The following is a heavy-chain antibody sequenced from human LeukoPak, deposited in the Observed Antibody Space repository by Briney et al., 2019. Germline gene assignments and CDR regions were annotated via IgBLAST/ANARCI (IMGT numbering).Heavy chain of an antibody. Sequence: PGGSLRLSCTASGFTFTNYDMSWVRQAPGKGLEWVSSISGNGDTTYYADSVKGRFTISRDSSKNTLFLQMNSLRAEDTAAYYCARSCCYSITVGNYWGQGTLVTVSS. CDR1: GFTFTNYD. V-gene: IGHV3-23*01. J-gene: IGHJ4*02. D-gene: IGHD2/OR15-2a*01. CDR3: ARSCCYSITVGNY. CDR2: ISGNGDTT.